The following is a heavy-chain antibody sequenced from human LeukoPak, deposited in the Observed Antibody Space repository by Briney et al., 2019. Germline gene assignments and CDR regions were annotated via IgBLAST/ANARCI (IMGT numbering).Heavy chain of an antibody. CDR2: ISGSGGST. J-gene: IGHJ6*04. CDR3: AELGITMIGGV. Sequence: GGSLRLSCAASGFTFSSYGMSWVRQAPGKGLEWVSAISGSGGSTYYADSVKGRFTISRDNAKNSLYLQMNSLRAEDTAVYHCAELGITMIGGVWGKGTTVTISS. CDR1: GFTFSSYG. D-gene: IGHD3-10*02. V-gene: IGHV3-23*01.